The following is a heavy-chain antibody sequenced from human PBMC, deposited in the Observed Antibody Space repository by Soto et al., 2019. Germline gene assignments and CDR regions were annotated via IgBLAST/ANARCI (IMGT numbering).Heavy chain of an antibody. CDR1: GGSISSGGYS. CDR3: ARAVMSGGNLWLYYFDY. CDR2: IYHSGST. Sequence: SETLSLTCAVSGGSISSGGYSWSWIRQPPGKGLEWIGYIYHSGSTYYNPSLKSRVTISVDRSKNQFSLKLSSVTAADTAVYYCARAVMSGGNLWLYYFDYWGQGTLVTVSS. J-gene: IGHJ4*02. V-gene: IGHV4-30-2*01. D-gene: IGHD2-15*01.